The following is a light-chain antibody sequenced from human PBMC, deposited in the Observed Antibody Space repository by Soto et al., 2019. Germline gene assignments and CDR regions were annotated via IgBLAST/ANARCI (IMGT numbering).Light chain of an antibody. CDR2: DVG. CDR1: SSDVAIYNY. J-gene: IGLJ1*01. CDR3: CSYAGSYTFARNV. V-gene: IGLV2-11*01. Sequence: QSALTQPRSVSGSPGQSVTISCTGTSSDVAIYNYISWYQQHPGEAPKLMIHDVGERPSGVPDRFSGSKSGNTASLTISGLQAEDEADYYCCSYAGSYTFARNVFGTGTKVTVL.